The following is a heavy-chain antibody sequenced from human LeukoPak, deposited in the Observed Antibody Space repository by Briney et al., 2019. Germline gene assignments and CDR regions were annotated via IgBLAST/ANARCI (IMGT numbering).Heavy chain of an antibody. D-gene: IGHD3-22*01. J-gene: IGHJ4*02. Sequence: GGSLRLSCAASGFTFSSYAMSWVRQAPGKGLEWVSSISGSGGSTYYADSVKGRFTISRDNSKNTLYLQMNSLRAEDTAVYYCAKEPYYYDSSGYYYPPAYFDYWGQGTLVTVSS. CDR2: ISGSGGST. CDR1: GFTFSSYA. V-gene: IGHV3-23*01. CDR3: AKEPYYYDSSGYYYPPAYFDY.